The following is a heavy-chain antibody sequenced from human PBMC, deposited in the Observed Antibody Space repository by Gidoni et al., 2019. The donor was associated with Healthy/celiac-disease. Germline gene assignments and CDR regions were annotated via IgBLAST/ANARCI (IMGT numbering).Heavy chain of an antibody. V-gene: IGHV3-30*18. CDR2: ISYDGSNK. CDR1: GFTFSSYG. Sequence: QVQLVESGGGVVQPGRSLRLSCAASGFTFSSYGMHWVRQAPGKGLEWVAVISYDGSNKYYADSVKGRFTISRDNSKNTLYLQMNSLRAEDTAVYYCAKDRVVVPAAKGDESLWFDPWGQGTLVTVSS. CDR3: AKDRVVVPAAKGDESLWFDP. J-gene: IGHJ5*02. D-gene: IGHD2-2*01.